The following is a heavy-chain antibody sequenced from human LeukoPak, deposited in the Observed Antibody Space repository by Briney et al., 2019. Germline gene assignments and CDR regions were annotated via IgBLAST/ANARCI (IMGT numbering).Heavy chain of an antibody. V-gene: IGHV1-69*05. Sequence: SVKVSCKASGGTFSSYAISWVRQAPGQGLEWMGGIIPIFGTANYAQKFQGRVTITTDESTSTAYMELSSLRSEDTAVYYCARGGPSARGLYYFDYWGQGTLVTVSS. J-gene: IGHJ4*02. CDR3: ARGGPSARGLYYFDY. CDR2: IIPIFGTA. D-gene: IGHD2-15*01. CDR1: GGTFSSYA.